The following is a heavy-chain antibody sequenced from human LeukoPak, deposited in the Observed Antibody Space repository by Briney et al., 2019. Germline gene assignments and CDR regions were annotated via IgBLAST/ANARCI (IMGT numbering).Heavy chain of an antibody. CDR2: IYYSRST. V-gene: IGHV4-39*01. J-gene: IGHJ5*02. Sequence: SETLSLTCTVSGGSISSSSYYWGWIRQRPGKGLDGSVSIYYSRSTYYNPSFKRRATISVDKSKNQFSLKLSSVTAADTAVYYWARRVITMIVVATRRRGYNWFDPWGQGTLVSVSS. D-gene: IGHD3-22*01. CDR1: GGSISSSSYY. CDR3: ARRVITMIVVATRRRGYNWFDP.